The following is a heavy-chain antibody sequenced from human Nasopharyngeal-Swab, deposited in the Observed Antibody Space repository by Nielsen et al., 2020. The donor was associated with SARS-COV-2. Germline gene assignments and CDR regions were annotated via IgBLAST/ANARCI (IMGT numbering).Heavy chain of an antibody. CDR3: ASLPAAVGGYSGMDV. Sequence: GGSLRLSCAASGFTFDAYAMHWVRQSPGKGLEWVSCISWNSGSIGYADSVKGRFTISRDNAKNSLYLQMNSLRAEDTALYYCASLPAAVGGYSGMDVWGQGTTVTVSS. CDR2: ISWNSGSI. V-gene: IGHV3-9*01. CDR1: GFTFDAYA. J-gene: IGHJ6*02. D-gene: IGHD6-19*01.